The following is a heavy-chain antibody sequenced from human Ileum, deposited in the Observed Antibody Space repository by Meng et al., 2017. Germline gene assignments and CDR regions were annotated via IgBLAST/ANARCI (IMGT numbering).Heavy chain of an antibody. CDR2: INEDGRVT. V-gene: IGHV3-74*02. CDR3: ARINYVEDS. J-gene: IGHJ4*02. D-gene: IGHD3-16*01. CDR1: GFTFSNDW. Sequence: EVQLGESGGCLVQPGGSLRLSCAASGFTFSNDWMHWVRQTPGKGLVWVSRINEDGRVTNYADSVEGRFTVSRDNAKNTLYLQMNSLRVEDTGIYYCARINYVEDSWGQGTLVTVSS.